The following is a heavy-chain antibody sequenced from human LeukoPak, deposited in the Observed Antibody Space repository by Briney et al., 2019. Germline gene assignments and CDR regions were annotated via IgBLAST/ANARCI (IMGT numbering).Heavy chain of an antibody. J-gene: IGHJ1*01. CDR2: INPSSGAT. Sequence: GASVKVSCKASGDTFIGYYMHWLRQAPGQGLEWMAWINPSSGATNYAQKFQGRVNMTRDTSISTAYMELSRLRSDDTAVYYCAGGYYDSSDFEYFQHWGQGTLVTVSS. V-gene: IGHV1-2*02. CDR1: GDTFIGYY. CDR3: AGGYYDSSDFEYFQH. D-gene: IGHD3-22*01.